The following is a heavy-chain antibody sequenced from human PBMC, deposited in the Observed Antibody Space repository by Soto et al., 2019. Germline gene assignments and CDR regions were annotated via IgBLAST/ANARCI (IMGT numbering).Heavy chain of an antibody. D-gene: IGHD4-17*01. CDR1: GDSMIGSY. CDR2: IYNSGAT. J-gene: IGHJ4*02. CDR3: VRNKVTTMRFFDF. V-gene: IGHV4-59*01. Sequence: QVRLQESGPGLVKPSETLSLDCSVSGDSMIGSYWTWIRQPPGSGLQWLGYIYNSGATAYNPSLKSRITVSIVPPNKRFTLSLRSVTAADTAVYYCVRNKVTTMRFFDFWGPGKMVTVSS.